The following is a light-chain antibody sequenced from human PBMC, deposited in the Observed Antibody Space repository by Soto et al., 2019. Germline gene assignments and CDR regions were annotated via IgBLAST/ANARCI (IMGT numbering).Light chain of an antibody. CDR1: QSISSSY. J-gene: IGKJ2*01. Sequence: VLTQSPGTLSLSPGERASLSCRASQSISSSYLAWYQKKPGQAPRLLIYGASSRAPGIPERFSGSGSGTDFTPTISRLEPEDFAVYYCQQYGSTPLYTFGQGTKLEV. CDR3: QQYGSTPLYT. V-gene: IGKV3-20*01. CDR2: GAS.